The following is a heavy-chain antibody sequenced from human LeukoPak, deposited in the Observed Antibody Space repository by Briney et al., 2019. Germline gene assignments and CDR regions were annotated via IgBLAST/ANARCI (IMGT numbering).Heavy chain of an antibody. V-gene: IGHV4-34*01. J-gene: IGHJ6*03. CDR1: GGSFSGYY. Sequence: SETLSLICAVYGGSFSGYYWSWIRQPPGKGLEWIGEINHSGSTNYNPSLKSRVTISVDTSKNQFSLKLSSVTAADTAVYYCARSTMVQVYYYYYYMDVWGKGTTVTVSS. D-gene: IGHD3-10*01. CDR3: ARSTMVQVYYYYYYMDV. CDR2: INHSGST.